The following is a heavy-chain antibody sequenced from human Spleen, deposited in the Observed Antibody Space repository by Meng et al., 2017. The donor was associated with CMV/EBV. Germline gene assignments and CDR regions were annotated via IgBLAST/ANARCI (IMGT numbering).Heavy chain of an antibody. CDR1: GYSFITYY. Sequence: ASVKVSCKASGYSFITYYIHWVRQAPGQGLEWMGRINPDGGTTTYSQKFQGEITLTSDTSTNTAYMELSRLRSDDTAVYYCARGDHSTSFFDHWGQGTLVTVSS. V-gene: IGHV1-46*01. CDR3: ARGDHSTSFFDH. D-gene: IGHD3-16*02. J-gene: IGHJ4*02. CDR2: INPDGGTT.